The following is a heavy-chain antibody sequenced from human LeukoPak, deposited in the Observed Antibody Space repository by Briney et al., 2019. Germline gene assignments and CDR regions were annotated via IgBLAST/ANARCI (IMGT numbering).Heavy chain of an antibody. V-gene: IGHV4-34*01. D-gene: IGHD3-10*01. Sequence: SETLSLTCAVYGGSFSGYYWSWIRQPPGKGLEWIGEINHSGSTNYSPSLKSRVTISVDTSKNQFSLKLSSVTAADTAVYYCASRPIRITMVRGVTWFDPWGQGTLVTVSS. CDR3: ASRPIRITMVRGVTWFDP. CDR2: INHSGST. CDR1: GGSFSGYY. J-gene: IGHJ5*02.